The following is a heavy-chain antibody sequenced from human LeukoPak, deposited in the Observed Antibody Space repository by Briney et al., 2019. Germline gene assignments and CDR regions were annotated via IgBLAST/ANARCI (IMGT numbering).Heavy chain of an antibody. CDR1: GFTFTRYW. CDR3: ARDGDGEHPPFDY. CDR2: IKQDGSEK. D-gene: IGHD2-21*01. V-gene: IGHV3-7*01. Sequence: GGSLRLSCAASGFTFTRYWMSWVRLAPGKGLEGVAIIKQDGSEKYYVDSVKGRFTISRDNAKNSLYLQMNSLRAEDTAVYYCARDGDGEHPPFDYWGQGTLVTVSS. J-gene: IGHJ4*02.